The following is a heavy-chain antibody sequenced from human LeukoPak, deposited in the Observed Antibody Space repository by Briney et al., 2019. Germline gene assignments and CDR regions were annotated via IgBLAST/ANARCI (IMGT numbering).Heavy chain of an antibody. CDR2: IYHSGST. Sequence: SETLSLTCTVSGYSISSGYYWGWIRQPPGKGLEWIGSIYHSGSTYYNPSLKSRVTISVDTSKNQFSLKLSSVTAADTAVYYCARESGSYEDNWFDPWGQGTLVTVSS. CDR3: ARESGSYEDNWFDP. CDR1: GYSISSGYY. V-gene: IGHV4-38-2*02. D-gene: IGHD1-26*01. J-gene: IGHJ5*02.